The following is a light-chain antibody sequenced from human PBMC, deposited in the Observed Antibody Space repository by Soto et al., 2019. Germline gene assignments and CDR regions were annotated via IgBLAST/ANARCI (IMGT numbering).Light chain of an antibody. V-gene: IGKV3-20*01. CDR2: GAS. J-gene: IGKJ4*01. Sequence: ILLTQSPGTLSLSPGARVTLSCRASQFVSSTYLAWYQQRPGQAPRLLIYGASSRATGIPDRFSGGGSDTDFTVTISRLESEDSAVYYCQQYGISPFPFAGGTKVDIK. CDR3: QQYGISPFP. CDR1: QFVSSTY.